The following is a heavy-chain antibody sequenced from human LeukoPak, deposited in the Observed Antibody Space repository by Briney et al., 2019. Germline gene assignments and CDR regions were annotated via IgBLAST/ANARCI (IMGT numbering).Heavy chain of an antibody. CDR1: GGSFSGYY. J-gene: IGHJ4*02. CDR2: INHSGST. V-gene: IGHV4-34*01. Sequence: SETLSLTCAVYGGSFSGYYWSWIRQPPGKGLEWIGEINHSGSTNYNPSLKSRVTISVDTSKNQFSLKLSSVTAADTAMYYCAREVLISLGTFDYWGQGTLVTVSS. CDR3: AREVLISLGTFDY. D-gene: IGHD3-16*01.